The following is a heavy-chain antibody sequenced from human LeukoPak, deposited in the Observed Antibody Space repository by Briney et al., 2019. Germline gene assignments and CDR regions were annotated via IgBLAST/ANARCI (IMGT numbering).Heavy chain of an antibody. Sequence: ASVKVPCKASGYTFTNYDINWVRQAPGQGLEWMGWISAHNGNTNYAQKLEGRVTMTTDTSTSAAYMELRSLRSDDTAVYYCARVTGEDAFDIWGQGTMVTVSS. CDR2: ISAHNGNT. CDR3: ARVTGEDAFDI. D-gene: IGHD3-16*01. J-gene: IGHJ3*02. V-gene: IGHV1-18*01. CDR1: GYTFTNYD.